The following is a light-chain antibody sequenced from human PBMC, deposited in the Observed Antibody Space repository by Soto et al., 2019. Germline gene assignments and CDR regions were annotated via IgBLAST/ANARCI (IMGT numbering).Light chain of an antibody. CDR2: GAS. CDR3: QQYKDWPLT. CDR1: QSLRSS. V-gene: IGKV3-15*01. J-gene: IGKJ4*01. Sequence: EIVMTQSPATLSVSPGERATLSCRASQSLRSSLAWYQQKPGQAPGLLIYGASTRATGFPARFSGSGSGTEFTLTISSLQSEDFAVYYCQQYKDWPLTFGGGTKVDIK.